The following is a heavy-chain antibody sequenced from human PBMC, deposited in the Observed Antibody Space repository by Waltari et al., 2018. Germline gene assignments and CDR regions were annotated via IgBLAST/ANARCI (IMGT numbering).Heavy chain of an antibody. V-gene: IGHV3-23*01. D-gene: IGHD3-22*01. CDR3: AKGYYYDGSGYYYKGYYFDY. J-gene: IGHJ4*02. CDR2: ISGSGGST. Sequence: EVQLLESGGGLVQPGGSLRLSCAASGFTFSSYAMSWVRQAPGKGLEWVSAISGSGGSTYYADSVKGRFTISRDNSKNTLYLQMNSLRAEDTAVYYCAKGYYYDGSGYYYKGYYFDYWGQGTLVTVSS. CDR1: GFTFSSYA.